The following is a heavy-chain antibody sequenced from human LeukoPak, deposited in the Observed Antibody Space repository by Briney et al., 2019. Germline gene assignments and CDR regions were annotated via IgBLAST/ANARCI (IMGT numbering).Heavy chain of an antibody. CDR1: GFTFSSYA. Sequence: QPGGSLRLSCAASGFTFSSYAMSWVRQAPGKRLEWVSAISGSGGSTYYADSVKGRFTISRDNSKNTLYLQMNSLRAEDTAVYYCASWAERYYYYGMDVWGKGTTVTVSS. D-gene: IGHD7-27*01. V-gene: IGHV3-23*01. J-gene: IGHJ6*04. CDR3: ASWAERYYYYGMDV. CDR2: ISGSGGST.